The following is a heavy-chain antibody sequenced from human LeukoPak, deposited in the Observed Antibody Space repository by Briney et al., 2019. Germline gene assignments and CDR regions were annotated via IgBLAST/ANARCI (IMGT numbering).Heavy chain of an antibody. CDR2: INWNGGST. Sequence: PGGSLRLSCAASGFTFDDYGMSWVRQAPGKGLEWVSGINWNGGSTGYADSVKGRFTISRDNAKNSLYLQMNSLRDEDTAVYYCARDARGSGWPQRFDYWGQGTLVTVSS. CDR3: ARDARGSGWPQRFDY. D-gene: IGHD6-19*01. J-gene: IGHJ4*02. CDR1: GFTFDDYG. V-gene: IGHV3-20*04.